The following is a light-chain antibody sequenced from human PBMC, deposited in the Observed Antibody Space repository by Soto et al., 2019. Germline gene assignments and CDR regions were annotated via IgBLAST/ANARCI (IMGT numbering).Light chain of an antibody. Sequence: DIQMTPPPSSLSASMGDRVAITCRASQAISNSLAWYQQKPGIPPQLLIYAASTLQSGVPSRFSGSGSGTDFTLTISGLQPEDLATYYCQSYNTARPTFGQGTRLAIK. J-gene: IGKJ5*01. CDR1: QAISNS. CDR2: AAS. V-gene: IGKV1-27*01. CDR3: QSYNTARPT.